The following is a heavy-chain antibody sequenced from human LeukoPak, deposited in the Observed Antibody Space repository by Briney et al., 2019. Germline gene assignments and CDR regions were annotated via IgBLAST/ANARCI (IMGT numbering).Heavy chain of an antibody. Sequence: ASVKVSCKASGYTFTSYYMHWVRQAPGQGLEWMGIINPSGGSTSYAQKFQGRVTMTRDTSTSTVYMEPSSLRSEDTAVYYCATPGDIYSSSGEPPFGYYYYYMDAWGKGTTVTVSS. D-gene: IGHD6-6*01. V-gene: IGHV1-46*01. CDR2: INPSGGST. J-gene: IGHJ6*03. CDR1: GYTFTSYY. CDR3: ATPGDIYSSSGEPPFGYYYYYMDA.